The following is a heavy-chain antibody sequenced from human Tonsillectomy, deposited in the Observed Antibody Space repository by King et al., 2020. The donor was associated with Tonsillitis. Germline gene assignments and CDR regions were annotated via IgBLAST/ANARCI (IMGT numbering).Heavy chain of an antibody. D-gene: IGHD5-18*01. J-gene: IGHJ5*02. CDR3: ARLPHEGYSYGLGWFDP. Sequence: QLVQSGAEVKKPGESLKLSCKGSGYTFTSYWIAWVRQMPGKGLEWMGIIYPGDSDTRYSPSFQGQVTISADKSISTAYLQWSSLKASDTAMYYCARLPHEGYSYGLGWFDPWGQGTLVTVSS. CDR2: IYPGDSDT. CDR1: GYTFTSYW. V-gene: IGHV5-51*03.